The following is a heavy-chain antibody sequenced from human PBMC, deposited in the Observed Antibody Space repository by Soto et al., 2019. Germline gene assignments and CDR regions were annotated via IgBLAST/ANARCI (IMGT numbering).Heavy chain of an antibody. D-gene: IGHD3-9*01. Sequence: ASVKVSCKASGYTFTSYGISWVRQAPGQGLEWMGWISAYNGNTNYAQKLQGRVTMTTDTSTSTAYMELRSLRSDDTAVYYCARGPPPSGVSDILTGYYFYFKDTPYYYYMDVWGKGTTVTVSS. V-gene: IGHV1-18*01. CDR1: GYTFTSYG. J-gene: IGHJ6*03. CDR2: ISAYNGNT. CDR3: ARGPPPSGVSDILTGYYFYFKDTPYYYYMDV.